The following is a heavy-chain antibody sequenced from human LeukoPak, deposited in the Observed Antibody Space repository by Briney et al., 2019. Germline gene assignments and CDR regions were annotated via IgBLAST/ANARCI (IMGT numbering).Heavy chain of an antibody. Sequence: KTSQTLSLTCTVSGGSISSGNYYWSWIRQPAGKGLEWIGRIYTSGSTNYNPSLKSRVTISVDTSKNQFSLKLSSVTAADTAVYYCARGRGSYGPWGQGTLVTVSS. D-gene: IGHD1-26*01. CDR1: GGSISSGNYY. V-gene: IGHV4-61*02. CDR3: ARGRGSYGP. J-gene: IGHJ5*02. CDR2: IYTSGST.